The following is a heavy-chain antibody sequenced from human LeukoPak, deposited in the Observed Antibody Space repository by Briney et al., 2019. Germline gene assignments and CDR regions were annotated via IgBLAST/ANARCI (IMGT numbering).Heavy chain of an antibody. D-gene: IGHD4-11*01. CDR3: ARHVYSNYYFDY. CDR2: IYHSGST. V-gene: IGHV4-38-2*01. Sequence: PSETLSLTCAVSGYSISSGYYWGWIRQPPGKGLEGIGSIYHSGSTYYNPSLKRRDTISVDTSKNQFSLKLSSVTAADTAVYYCARHVYSNYYFDYWGQGTLVTVSS. CDR1: GYSISSGYY. J-gene: IGHJ4*02.